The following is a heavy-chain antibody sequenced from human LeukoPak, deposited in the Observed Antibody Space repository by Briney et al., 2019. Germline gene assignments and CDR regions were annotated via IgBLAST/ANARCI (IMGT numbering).Heavy chain of an antibody. V-gene: IGHV1-46*01. CDR2: INPSGGST. D-gene: IGHD3-10*01. CDR1: GYTFTNYY. CDR3: ARDRVLNWFDP. Sequence: ASVKVSCTASGYTFTNYYIHWVRQAPGQGLEWTGIINPSGGSTSYAQKFQGRVTMTRDTSTSTVYMELSSLRSEDTAVYYCARDRVLNWFDPWGQGTLVTVSS. J-gene: IGHJ5*02.